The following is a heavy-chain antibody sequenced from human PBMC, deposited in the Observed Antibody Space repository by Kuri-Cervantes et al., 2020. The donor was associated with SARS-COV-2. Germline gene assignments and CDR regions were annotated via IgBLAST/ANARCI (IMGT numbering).Heavy chain of an antibody. D-gene: IGHD1-26*01. J-gene: IGHJ4*02. CDR1: GGSISSSSYY. CDR3: ARHEWEPYYFDY. V-gene: IGHV4-39*01. CDR2: IYYSGST. Sequence: SETLSLTCTVSGGSISSSSYYWGWIRQPPGKGREWIGSIYYSGSTYYNPSLKSRVTISVDTSKNQFSLKLSSVTAADTAVYYCARHEWEPYYFDYWGQGTLVTVSS.